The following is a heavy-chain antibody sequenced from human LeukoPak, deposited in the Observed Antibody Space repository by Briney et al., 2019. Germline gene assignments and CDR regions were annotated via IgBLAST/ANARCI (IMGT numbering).Heavy chain of an antibody. Sequence: GGSLRLSCTASGFTFGDYAMSWFRQAPGKGLEWVGFIRSKAYGGTTEYAASVKGRFTISRDDSKSIAYLQMNSLKTEDTAVYYCTRAAAAIVPAAIPDDYWGQGTLVTVSS. V-gene: IGHV3-49*03. CDR3: TRAAAAIVPAAIPDDY. CDR1: GFTFGDYA. J-gene: IGHJ4*02. D-gene: IGHD2-2*02. CDR2: IRSKAYGGTT.